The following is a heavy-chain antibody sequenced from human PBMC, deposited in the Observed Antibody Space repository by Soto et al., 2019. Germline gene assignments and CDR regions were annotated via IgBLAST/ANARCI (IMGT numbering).Heavy chain of an antibody. CDR2: ISYDGSNK. D-gene: IGHD5-12*01. CDR3: ARDGGWGRGYSGYDLDY. CDR1: GFTFSSYA. V-gene: IGHV3-30-3*01. J-gene: IGHJ4*02. Sequence: QVQLVESGGGVVQPGRSLRLSCAASGFTFSSYAMHWVRQAPGKGLEWVAVISYDGSNKYYADSVKGRFTISRDNSKNTLYLQMNSLRAEDTAVYYCARDGGWGRGYSGYDLDYWGQGTLVTVYS.